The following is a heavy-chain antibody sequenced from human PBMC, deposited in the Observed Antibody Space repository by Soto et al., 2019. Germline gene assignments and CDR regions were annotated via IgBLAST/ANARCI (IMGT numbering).Heavy chain of an antibody. CDR3: ARVIAAAGRCATNWFDP. V-gene: IGHV1-18*01. D-gene: IGHD6-13*01. Sequence: QVQLVQSGAEVKKPGAPVKVSCKASGYTFTSYGISWVRQAPGQGLEWMGWISAYNGNTNYAQKLQGRVTMTTDPSTSTAYMELRSLRSDDTAVYYCARVIAAAGRCATNWFDPWGQGTLVTVSS. J-gene: IGHJ5*02. CDR2: ISAYNGNT. CDR1: GYTFTSYG.